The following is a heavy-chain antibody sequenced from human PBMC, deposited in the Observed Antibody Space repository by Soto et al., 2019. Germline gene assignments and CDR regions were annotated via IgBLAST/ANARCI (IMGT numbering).Heavy chain of an antibody. V-gene: IGHV3-30-3*01. Sequence: GGSLRLSCAASGFTFNSYAMHWVRQAPGKGLEWVAVISYDGSNKYYADSVKGRFTISRDNSKNTLYLQMNSLRAEDTAVYYCARARASGPFDYWGQGTLVTVSS. CDR1: GFTFNSYA. J-gene: IGHJ4*02. CDR2: ISYDGSNK. CDR3: ARARASGPFDY. D-gene: IGHD6-19*01.